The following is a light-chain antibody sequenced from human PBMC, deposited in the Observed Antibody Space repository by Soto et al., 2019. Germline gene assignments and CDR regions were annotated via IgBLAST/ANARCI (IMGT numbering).Light chain of an antibody. CDR2: GAS. Sequence: VMTQSPATLSVSPGERAPLSCRASQSLRSSLAWYQQKPGQAPRLLIYGASTRATGIPARFSGSGSGTEFTLTISSLKSEDFAVYFCQQYNIWPQTFGQGTKVEIK. CDR3: QQYNIWPQT. CDR1: QSLRSS. J-gene: IGKJ1*01. V-gene: IGKV3-15*01.